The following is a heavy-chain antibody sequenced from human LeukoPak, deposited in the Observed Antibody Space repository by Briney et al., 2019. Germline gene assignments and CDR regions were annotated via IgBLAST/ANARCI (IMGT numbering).Heavy chain of an antibody. J-gene: IGHJ6*03. V-gene: IGHV4-34*01. CDR1: GGSFIGYY. CDR3: ARGRPIRKQLPGGIDV. Sequence: PSETLSLTCAVYGGSFIGYYWSWIRQPPGKGLEWIGEINHSGSTNYNPSLKSRVTISVDTSKNQFSLKLSSVTAADTAVYYCARGRPIRKQLPGGIDVWGKGTTVTVSS. D-gene: IGHD3-16*01. CDR2: INHSGST.